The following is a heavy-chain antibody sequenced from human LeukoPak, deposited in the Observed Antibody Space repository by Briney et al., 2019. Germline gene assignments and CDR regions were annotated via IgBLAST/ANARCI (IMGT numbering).Heavy chain of an antibody. V-gene: IGHV1-46*01. CDR1: GYTFTSCY. CDR3: AREGITMVRGAEFDY. CDR2: INPSGGST. Sequence: ASVKVCCTASGYTFTSCYMNWVPQAPGQGLEGMGMINPSGGSTSYAQKFQGRVTMTRDTSTSTVYMELSSLRSEDTVVYYCAREGITMVRGAEFDYWGQGTLVTVSS. J-gene: IGHJ4*02. D-gene: IGHD3-10*01.